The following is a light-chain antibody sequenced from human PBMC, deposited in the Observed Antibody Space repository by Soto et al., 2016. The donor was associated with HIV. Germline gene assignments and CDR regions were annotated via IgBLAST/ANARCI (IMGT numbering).Light chain of an antibody. CDR1: QDINNY. V-gene: IGKV1-16*02. Sequence: DIQMTQSPSSLSASVGDRVTITCRASQDINNYLAWFQQKPGKAPKSLIYAASTLQSGVSSKFSGSGSGTYFTFTITSLQSEDIATYYCQRYDNLPITFGQGTRLVIK. J-gene: IGKJ5*01. CDR3: QRYDNLPIT. CDR2: AAS.